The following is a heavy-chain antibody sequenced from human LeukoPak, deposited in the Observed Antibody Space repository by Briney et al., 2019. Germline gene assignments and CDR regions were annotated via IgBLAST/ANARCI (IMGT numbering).Heavy chain of an antibody. CDR2: INPNSGGT. CDR3: ARDPAETFSSSWYGGDY. Sequence: AAVKVSCKASGYTFTGYYMHWVRQAPGQGLEWMGWINPNSGGTNYAQKFQGRVTMTRDTSISTAYMELSRPRSDDTAVYYCARDPAETFSSSWYGGDYWGQGTLVTVSS. CDR1: GYTFTGYY. J-gene: IGHJ4*02. D-gene: IGHD6-13*01. V-gene: IGHV1-2*02.